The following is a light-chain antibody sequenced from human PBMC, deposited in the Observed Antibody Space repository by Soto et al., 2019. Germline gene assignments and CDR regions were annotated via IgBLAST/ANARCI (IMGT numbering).Light chain of an antibody. Sequence: SALTQPASVSGSPGQSITISCTGTSSDVGGYNYVSWYQHHPGKAPELIIYGVTNRPSGASLRFSGSKSGNTASLTISGLQAEDEADYYCTSYTSTGAPVVFGGGTKLTVL. CDR3: TSYTSTGAPVV. J-gene: IGLJ2*01. V-gene: IGLV2-14*03. CDR1: SSDVGGYNY. CDR2: GVT.